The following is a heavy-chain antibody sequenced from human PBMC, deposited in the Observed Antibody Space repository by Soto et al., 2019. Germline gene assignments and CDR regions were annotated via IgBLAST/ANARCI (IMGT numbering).Heavy chain of an antibody. D-gene: IGHD3-10*01. Sequence: EVQLVESGGGLVQPGGSLRLSCAASGFTVSTYYMNWVRQAPGEGLEWVSVVYSGGTTYYADSVRGRFPISRDNSKSTLFLQMNSLRAEDTAVYYCARGRSASRDFDSWGQGTLVTVSS. CDR1: GFTVSTYY. J-gene: IGHJ4*02. V-gene: IGHV3-66*01. CDR3: ARGRSASRDFDS. CDR2: VYSGGTT.